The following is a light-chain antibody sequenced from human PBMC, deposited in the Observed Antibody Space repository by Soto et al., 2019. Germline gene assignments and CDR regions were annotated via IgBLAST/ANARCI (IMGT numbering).Light chain of an antibody. CDR2: GAS. Sequence: EIAMTQSPATLSVSPGERATLSCRASQSVSNNVAWYQQKPGQAPRRLMYGASTRATGVPARFGGSGSGTEFTLTISSLQSEDCAVYYCQQYKHWPPLTFGGGTKVEI. J-gene: IGKJ4*01. CDR3: QQYKHWPPLT. CDR1: QSVSNN. V-gene: IGKV3-15*01.